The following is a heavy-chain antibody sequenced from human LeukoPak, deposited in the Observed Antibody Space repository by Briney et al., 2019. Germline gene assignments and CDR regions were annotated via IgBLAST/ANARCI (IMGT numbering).Heavy chain of an antibody. V-gene: IGHV3-74*01. Sequence: GGSLRLSCAASGFTFRSYWMHWVRQAPGKGLEWVSRVIRDGSFTNYADSVKGRFTISRDNAKNTLYLQMSSLGAEDTAVYFCVTDLGYCNFDYWGQGSLVTVSS. CDR3: VTDLGYCNFDY. J-gene: IGHJ4*02. CDR2: VIRDGSFT. D-gene: IGHD2-21*02. CDR1: GFTFRSYW.